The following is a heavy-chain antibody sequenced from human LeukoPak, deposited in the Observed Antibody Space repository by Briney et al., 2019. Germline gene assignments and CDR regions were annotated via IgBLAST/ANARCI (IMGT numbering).Heavy chain of an antibody. CDR2: IYYSGST. Sequence: SETLSLTCTVSGGSISSYYWSWIRQPPGKGLEWIGYIYYSGSTNYNPSLKSRVTISVDTSKNQFSLKLSSVTAADTAVYYCARGFRGTTVTTPFDYWGQGTLVTVSS. CDR1: GGSISSYY. V-gene: IGHV4-59*12. CDR3: ARGFRGTTVTTPFDY. J-gene: IGHJ4*02. D-gene: IGHD4-11*01.